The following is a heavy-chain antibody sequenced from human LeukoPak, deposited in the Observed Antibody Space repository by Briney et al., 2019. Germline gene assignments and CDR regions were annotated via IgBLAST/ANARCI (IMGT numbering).Heavy chain of an antibody. CDR3: ARGITIFGVVIFDAFDI. D-gene: IGHD3-3*01. CDR1: GGSISSYY. J-gene: IGHJ3*02. V-gene: IGHV4-4*07. CDR2: IYTSGST. Sequence: SETLSLTCTVSGGSISSYYWSWIRQPAGKGLEWVGRIYTSGSTNYNPSLKSRVTMSVDTSKNQFSLKLSSVTAADTAVYYCARGITIFGVVIFDAFDIWGQGTMVTVSS.